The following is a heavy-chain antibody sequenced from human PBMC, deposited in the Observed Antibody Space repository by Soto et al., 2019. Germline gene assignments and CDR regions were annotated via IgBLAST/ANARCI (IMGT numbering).Heavy chain of an antibody. CDR2: IWYDGSNK. Sequence: QVQLVESGGGVVQPGRSLRLSCAASGFTFSSYGMHWVRQAPGKGLEWVAGIWYDGSNKYYADYVKGRFTISRDNCKNAMYLQMNSLSAEDTAVYYCAREWGYGAGKYYFDYWGQGTLVTVSS. CDR1: GFTFSSYG. CDR3: AREWGYGAGKYYFDY. V-gene: IGHV3-33*01. J-gene: IGHJ4*02. D-gene: IGHD4-17*01.